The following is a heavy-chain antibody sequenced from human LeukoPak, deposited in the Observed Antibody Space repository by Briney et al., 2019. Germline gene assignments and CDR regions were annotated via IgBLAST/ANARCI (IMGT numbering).Heavy chain of an antibody. CDR2: IKQGGSEK. CDR1: GFTFSSYW. CDR3: ARAGAAMVYYYYYGMDV. V-gene: IGHV3-7*01. D-gene: IGHD5-18*01. Sequence: GGSLRLSCAASGFTFSSYWMSWVRQAPGKGLEWVANIKQGGSEKYYVDSVKGRFTISRDNAKNSLYLQMNSLRAEDTAVYYCARAGAAMVYYYYYGMDVWGQGTTVTVSS. J-gene: IGHJ6*02.